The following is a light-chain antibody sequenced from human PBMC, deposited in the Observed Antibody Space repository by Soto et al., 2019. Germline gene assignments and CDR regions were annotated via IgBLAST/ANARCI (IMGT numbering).Light chain of an antibody. CDR1: QSVLYSSNNKNY. J-gene: IGKJ3*01. V-gene: IGKV4-1*01. CDR2: WAS. Sequence: DIVMTQSPDSLAVSLGERATINCKSSQSVLYSSNNKNYLAWYQQKPGQPPKLLIYWASTRESGVPDRFSGSGSVTDFTLTISSLQAEDVAVYYCHQYYSTPRITFGPGTKVDIK. CDR3: HQYYSTPRIT.